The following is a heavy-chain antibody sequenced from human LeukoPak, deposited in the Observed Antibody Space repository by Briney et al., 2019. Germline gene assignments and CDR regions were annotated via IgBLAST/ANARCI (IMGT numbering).Heavy chain of an antibody. J-gene: IGHJ4*02. D-gene: IGHD2-15*01. CDR2: IYYSGST. CDR3: ARVSPNEVAATPGFDY. Sequence: SETLSLTCAVSGGSISSGGYYWSWIRQPPGKGLEWIGYIYYSGSTYYNPSLKSRVTISVDTSKNQFSLKLSSVTAADTAVYYCARVSPNEVAATPGFDYWGQGTLVTVSS. V-gene: IGHV4-30-4*01. CDR1: GGSISSGGYY.